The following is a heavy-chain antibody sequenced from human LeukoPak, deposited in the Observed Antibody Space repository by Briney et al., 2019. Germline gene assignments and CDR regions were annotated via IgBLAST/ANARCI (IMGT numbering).Heavy chain of an antibody. V-gene: IGHV1-2*02. CDR2: ISPNSGGT. CDR3: ARSNIATRRGENWFDP. CDR1: GYTLTDYY. J-gene: IGHJ5*02. Sequence: ASVKLSCKASGYTLTDYYMHWVRQAPGQGLEWMGWISPNSGGTNYAQNFQGSVTMTRDTSVSTAYMELSSLRSDDTAVYYCARSNIATRRGENWFDPWGQGTPVTVSS. D-gene: IGHD6-6*01.